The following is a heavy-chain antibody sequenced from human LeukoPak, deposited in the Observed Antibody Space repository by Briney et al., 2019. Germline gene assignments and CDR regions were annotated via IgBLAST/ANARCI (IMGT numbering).Heavy chain of an antibody. Sequence: GGSLRLSCVTSGFTFSNYVIHWVRRDPGKGLEWVSLIRNDGSSEYYADSVRGRFTISRDNSKNTLYLQMNSLRAEDTAVYYCARYSGNYGLDYWGQGTLVTVSS. CDR1: GFTFSNYV. CDR3: ARYSGNYGLDY. CDR2: IRNDGSSE. V-gene: IGHV3-30*02. J-gene: IGHJ4*02. D-gene: IGHD4-17*01.